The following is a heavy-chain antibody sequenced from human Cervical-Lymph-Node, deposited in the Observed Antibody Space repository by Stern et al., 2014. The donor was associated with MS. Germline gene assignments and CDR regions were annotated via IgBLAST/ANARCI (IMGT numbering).Heavy chain of an antibody. Sequence: QVQLQQWGAGLLKPPETLSLTCAVYGGSFSGYYWSWIRQPPGKGLEWIGEISHSGSTNYNPSLKSRVTISIDTSKNQFSLKLNSVTAADTAVYYCARGWQGLQQPLDYWGQGTLVTVSS. J-gene: IGHJ4*02. CDR2: ISHSGST. CDR1: GGSFSGYY. V-gene: IGHV4-34*01. D-gene: IGHD4-11*01. CDR3: ARGWQGLQQPLDY.